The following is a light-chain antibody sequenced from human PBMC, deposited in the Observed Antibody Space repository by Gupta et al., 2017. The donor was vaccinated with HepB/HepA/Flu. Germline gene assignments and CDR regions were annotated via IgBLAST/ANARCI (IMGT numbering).Light chain of an antibody. CDR3: QQSDSTLRT. CDR1: QTISSY. V-gene: IGKV1-39*01. CDR2: AAS. J-gene: IGKJ1*01. Sequence: DIQMTQSPPSLSASVGDRVTITCRASQTISSYLNWYQQKPGKAPKLLIYAASILQSGVPSRFSGNGSGTDFTLTISRLQPEDFATYYCQQSDSTLRTFGQGTKVEIK.